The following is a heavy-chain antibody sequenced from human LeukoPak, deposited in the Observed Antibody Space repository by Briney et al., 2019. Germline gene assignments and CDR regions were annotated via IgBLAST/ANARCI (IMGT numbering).Heavy chain of an antibody. V-gene: IGHV4-59*01. Sequence: SETLSLTRTVSGGSISSYYWSWIRQPPGKGLEWIGYIYYSGSTNYNPSLKSRVTISVDTSKNQFSLKLSSATAADTAVYYCAREEIRSWFDPWGQGTLVTVSS. CDR2: IYYSGST. J-gene: IGHJ5*02. D-gene: IGHD5-24*01. CDR1: GGSISSYY. CDR3: AREEIRSWFDP.